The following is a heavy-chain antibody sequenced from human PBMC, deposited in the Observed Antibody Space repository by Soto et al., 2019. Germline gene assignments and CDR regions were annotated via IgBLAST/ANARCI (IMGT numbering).Heavy chain of an antibody. CDR3: ARVGLDYYDSSGYYLRGPADY. Sequence: PGVSLRLSCAASGFTFSSYEMNWVRQAPGKGLEWVSYISSSGSTIYYADSVKGRFTISRDNANNSLYLQMNSLRAEDTAVYYGARVGLDYYDSSGYYLRGPADYWGQGTLVTVSS. J-gene: IGHJ4*02. CDR2: ISSSGSTI. CDR1: GFTFSSYE. V-gene: IGHV3-48*03. D-gene: IGHD3-22*01.